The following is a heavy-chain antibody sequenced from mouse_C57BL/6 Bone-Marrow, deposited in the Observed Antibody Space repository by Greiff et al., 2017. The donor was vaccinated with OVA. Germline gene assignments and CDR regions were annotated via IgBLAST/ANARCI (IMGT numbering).Heavy chain of an antibody. CDR3: ERVLRWVFDY. CDR1: GYTFTSYW. CDR2: IDPSDSYT. J-gene: IGHJ2*01. Sequence: QVQLQQPGAELVMPGASVKLSCKASGYTFTSYWMHWVKQRPGQGLEWIGEIDPSDSYTNYNQKFKGKSTLTVDKSSSTAYMQLSRLTSEDSAVDYCERVLRWVFDYWGQGTTLTVSS. V-gene: IGHV1-69*01. D-gene: IGHD1-1*01.